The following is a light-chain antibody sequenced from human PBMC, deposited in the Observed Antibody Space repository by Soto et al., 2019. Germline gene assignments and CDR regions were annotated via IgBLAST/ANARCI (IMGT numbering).Light chain of an antibody. V-gene: IGKV1-5*01. J-gene: IGKJ1*01. CDR2: DVS. CDR1: QSISRW. Sequence: DIQMTQSPSTLSASLGDRVTITCRASQSISRWLAWYQQKPGKAPKLLISDVSNLERGVPSRFSGSGSGTEFTLTISSLETDDVATYYCQQYRSYASFGQGTKVDIK. CDR3: QQYRSYAS.